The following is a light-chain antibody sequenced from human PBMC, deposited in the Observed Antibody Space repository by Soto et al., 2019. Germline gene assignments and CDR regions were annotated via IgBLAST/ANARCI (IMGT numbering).Light chain of an antibody. V-gene: IGKV3-20*01. CDR2: GAS. CDR1: QSLSSS. CDR3: QQYGSSGT. J-gene: IGKJ1*01. Sequence: IVMTQSPATLSVSPGEGATLSCRASQSLSSSLAWYQQKPGQAPRLLIYGASTRATGIPARFSGSGSGTDFTLTISRLEPEDFAVYYCQQYGSSGTFGQGTKVDIK.